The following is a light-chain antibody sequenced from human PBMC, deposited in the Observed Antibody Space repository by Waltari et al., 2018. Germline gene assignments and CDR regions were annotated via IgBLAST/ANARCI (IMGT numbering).Light chain of an antibody. J-gene: IGKJ1*01. CDR1: QSIAHW. Sequence: DIQMTQSPSTLSASVGDRVTITCRASQSIAHWLAWHQKKPGKAPKLLIYKASNLESGLPSRCSGSGSGTEFTLTISSLQPDDFATYYCQQYDNYWTFGQGTKVEIK. CDR3: QQYDNYWT. CDR2: KAS. V-gene: IGKV1-5*03.